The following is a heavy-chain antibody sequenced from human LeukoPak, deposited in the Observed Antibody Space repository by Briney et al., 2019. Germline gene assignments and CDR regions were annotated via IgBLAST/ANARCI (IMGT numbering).Heavy chain of an antibody. V-gene: IGHV3-21*01. D-gene: IGHD4-11*01. CDR2: ISSSSSYI. J-gene: IGHJ4*02. CDR1: GFTFSSYS. CDR3: VRSPLRLQPTGESDY. Sequence: GGSLRLSCAASGFTFSSYSMNWVRQAPGKGLEWVSSISSSSSYIYYADSVKGRFTISRDNAKNSLYLQMNSLRAEDTAVYYCVRSPLRLQPTGESDYWGQGTLVTVSS.